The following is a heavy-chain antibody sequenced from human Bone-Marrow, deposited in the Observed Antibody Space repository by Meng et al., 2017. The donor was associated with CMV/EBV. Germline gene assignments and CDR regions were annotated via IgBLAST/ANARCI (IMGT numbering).Heavy chain of an antibody. CDR1: GYTFTAHY. CDR2: IHPHRGDT. D-gene: IGHD7-27*01. V-gene: IGHV1-2*02. J-gene: IGHJ4*02. Sequence: ASVKVSCKASGYTFTAHYFHWVRQAPGQGLEWMGWIHPHRGDTNYAQQFQGRVTLTRDTSINTGYMELTRLTADDTAGYYCARDNNWGPDDWGQGTRVTVYS. CDR3: ARDNNWGPDD.